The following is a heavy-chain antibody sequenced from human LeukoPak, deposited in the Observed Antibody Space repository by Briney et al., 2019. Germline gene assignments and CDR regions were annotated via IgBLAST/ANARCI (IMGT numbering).Heavy chain of an antibody. V-gene: IGHV3-74*01. CDR1: GFTFSSYW. D-gene: IGHD6-19*01. CDR2: INSDGSST. J-gene: IGHJ4*02. Sequence: GGSLRLSCAASGFTFSSYWMHWVRQAPGKGLVWVSRINSDGSSTSYADSVKGRFTISRDNAKNSLYLQMNSLRAEDTAVYYCARDPSDGWLVNWGQGTLVTVSS. CDR3: ARDPSDGWLVN.